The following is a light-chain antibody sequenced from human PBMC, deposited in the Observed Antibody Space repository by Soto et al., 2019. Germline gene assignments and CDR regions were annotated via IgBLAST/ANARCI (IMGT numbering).Light chain of an antibody. V-gene: IGLV1-51*01. J-gene: IGLJ2*01. CDR2: DNN. Sequence: QSVLTQPPSVSAAPGQKVTISCSGSSSNIGDNYVSWYQQLPGTAPKLLIYDNNKRPSGIPDRFSGSKSGTSATLGITGVQTGDEADYYCGTWDSSLSAVLFGGGTKVTVL. CDR3: GTWDSSLSAVL. CDR1: SSNIGDNY.